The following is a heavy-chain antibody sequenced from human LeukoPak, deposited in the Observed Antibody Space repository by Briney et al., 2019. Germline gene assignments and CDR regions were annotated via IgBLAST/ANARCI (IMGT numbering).Heavy chain of an antibody. V-gene: IGHV3-23*01. J-gene: IGHJ3*02. CDR1: GFTFTTSG. CDR3: ARSSRSYPPYAFDI. Sequence: PGGSLRLSCAASGFTFTTSGMSWVRQAPGKGLEWVSAISGSGGSTYYADSVKGRSTVSKDISKNTLYLQMNSLRAEDTAVYYCARSSRSYPPYAFDIWGQGTMVTVSS. CDR2: ISGSGGST.